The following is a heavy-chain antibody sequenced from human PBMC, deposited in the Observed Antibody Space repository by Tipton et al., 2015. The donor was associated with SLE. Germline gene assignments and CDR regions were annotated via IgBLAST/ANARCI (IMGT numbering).Heavy chain of an antibody. D-gene: IGHD3-9*01. CDR2: IYYSGST. CDR1: GGSISSYY. CDR3: ARPDNYMDV. Sequence: LRLSCTVSGGSISSYYWSWIRQPPGKGLEWIGYIYYSGSTNYTPSLKSRVTISVDTSKNQFSLKLSSVTAADTAVYYCARPDNYMDVWGKGTTVTVSS. J-gene: IGHJ6*03. V-gene: IGHV4-59*08.